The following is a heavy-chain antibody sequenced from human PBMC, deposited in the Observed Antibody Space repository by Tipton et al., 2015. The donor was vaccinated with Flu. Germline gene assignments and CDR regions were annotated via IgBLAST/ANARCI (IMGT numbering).Heavy chain of an antibody. Sequence: SLRLSCAASGFTFSGYWMYWVRQAPGKGLVWVSRINSDGSTTSYADSVKGRFTISRDNAKNTLYLQMDRLRVEDTAVYYCAKQYIENYQGGDFWGQVTLVTVSS. CDR3: AKQYIENYQGGDF. V-gene: IGHV3-74*01. CDR1: GFTFSGYW. J-gene: IGHJ4*02. D-gene: IGHD1-7*01. CDR2: INSDGSTT.